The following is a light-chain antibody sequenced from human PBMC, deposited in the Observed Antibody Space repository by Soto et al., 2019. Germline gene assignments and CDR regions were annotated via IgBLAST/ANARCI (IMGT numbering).Light chain of an antibody. Sequence: NFMLTQPHSVSGSPGETVTISCTRSSGSIASNFEQWYQQRPGSAPSNVIYEDNHRPSGVPDRFFGSIDSSSNSASLTISGLKTEHEADYYCQSYDITYGVFGGGTQLTVL. CDR2: EDN. V-gene: IGLV6-57*04. CDR3: QSYDITYGV. CDR1: SGSIASNF. J-gene: IGLJ7*01.